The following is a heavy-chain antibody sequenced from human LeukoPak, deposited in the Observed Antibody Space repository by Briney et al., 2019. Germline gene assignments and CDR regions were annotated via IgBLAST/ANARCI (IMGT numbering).Heavy chain of an antibody. Sequence: SETLSLTCAVSDYSISNAYYWGWIRQPPGKGLEWIGSISHGGSTHYNASLKSRVTISLEASKNQFSLRLSSVTAADTAVYYCARQADVPSSIGYFDFWGQGAPVTVPS. CDR3: ARQADVPSSIGYFDF. CDR1: DYSISNAYY. CDR2: ISHGGST. D-gene: IGHD2/OR15-2a*01. V-gene: IGHV4-38-2*01. J-gene: IGHJ4*02.